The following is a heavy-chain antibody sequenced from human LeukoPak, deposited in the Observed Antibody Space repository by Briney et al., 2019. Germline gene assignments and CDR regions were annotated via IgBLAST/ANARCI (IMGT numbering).Heavy chain of an antibody. CDR1: RASISIYY. V-gene: IGHV4-59*01. CDR2: IYYSGST. Sequence: SETLSLSRTVSRASISIYYWSWIRQPPGKGLEWIGYIYYSGSTNYNPSLKGRVTMSVDTSKNQFSLRLSSVTAADTAVYYCARGSDFGEYWGQGTLVTVSS. J-gene: IGHJ4*02. CDR3: ARGSDFGEY. D-gene: IGHD4-17*01.